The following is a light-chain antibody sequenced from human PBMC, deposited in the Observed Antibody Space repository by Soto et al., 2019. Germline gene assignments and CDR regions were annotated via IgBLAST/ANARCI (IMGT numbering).Light chain of an antibody. CDR1: ISNIGSNT. V-gene: IGLV1-44*01. CDR3: AAWDDSLNGYV. Sequence: NPPPSASGTPGQRFAISCSGSISNIGSNTVNWYKQLPGTAPKLLIYSNNQRPSGVPDRFSGSKSGTSASLAISGLQSEDEADYYCAAWDDSLNGYVFGTGTKITVL. J-gene: IGLJ1*01. CDR2: SNN.